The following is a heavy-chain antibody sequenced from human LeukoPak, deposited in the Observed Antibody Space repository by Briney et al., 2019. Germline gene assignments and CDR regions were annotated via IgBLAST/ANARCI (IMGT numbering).Heavy chain of an antibody. D-gene: IGHD2-2*01. CDR2: ISAYNGNT. V-gene: IGHV1-18*01. CDR3: ARDDVQPGYCSSTSCPQFDY. J-gene: IGHJ4*02. CDR1: GYTFTSYG. Sequence: GASVKVSCKASGYTFTSYGISWVRQAPGQGLEWMGWISAYNGNTNYAQKLQGRVTMTTDTSTSTAYMELRSLRSDDTAVYYCARDDVQPGYCSSTSCPQFDYWGQGTLVTVSS.